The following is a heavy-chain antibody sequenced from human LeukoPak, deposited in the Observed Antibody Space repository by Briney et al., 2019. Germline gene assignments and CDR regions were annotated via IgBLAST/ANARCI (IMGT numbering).Heavy chain of an antibody. V-gene: IGHV3-9*01. Sequence: SLGLSCAASGFTFDIYAMHWVRQAPGKGLEWVSGISWNSGIIDYADSVKGRFTISRDNAKNSLSLQMNSLRAEDTALYYCAKALPMAPFDYWGQGTLVTVSS. CDR2: ISWNSGII. J-gene: IGHJ4*02. CDR1: GFTFDIYA. CDR3: AKALPMAPFDY. D-gene: IGHD3-10*01.